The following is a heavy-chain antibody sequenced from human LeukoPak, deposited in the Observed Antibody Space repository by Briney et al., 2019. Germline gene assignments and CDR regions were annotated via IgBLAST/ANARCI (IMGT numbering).Heavy chain of an antibody. D-gene: IGHD2-2*01. Sequence: LGESLKISCQCSGYIFTAYWIAWVRQMPGKVLEWMGIISPGDSDTRYSPSFQGQVTMSADKSISTAYLQWSSLKASDTAMYYCARQRQHQRTYYYGMDVWGQGTTVTVSS. J-gene: IGHJ6*02. CDR1: GYIFTAYW. V-gene: IGHV5-51*01. CDR2: ISPGDSDT. CDR3: ARQRQHQRTYYYGMDV.